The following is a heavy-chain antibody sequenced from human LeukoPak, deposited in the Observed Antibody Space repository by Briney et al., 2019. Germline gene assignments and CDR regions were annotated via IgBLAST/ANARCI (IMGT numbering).Heavy chain of an antibody. J-gene: IGHJ4*02. CDR1: GDSISTSKSY. CDR3: ASPRAERSTWYAVDY. D-gene: IGHD6-13*01. V-gene: IGHV4-39*07. CDR2: IYYTGST. Sequence: SETLSLTCTVSGDSISTSKSYWGWIRQPPLKGLEWIGSIYYTGSTNYNPSLKSRVTISVDKSKNQFSLKLSSVTAADTAVYYCASPRAERSTWYAVDYWGQGTLVTVSA.